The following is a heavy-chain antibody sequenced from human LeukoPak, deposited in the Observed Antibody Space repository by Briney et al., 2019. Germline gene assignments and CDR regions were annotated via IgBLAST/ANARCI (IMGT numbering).Heavy chain of an antibody. CDR2: INHRGSP. J-gene: IGHJ6*04. D-gene: IGHD3-10*01. CDR1: GGSFSGYY. CDR3: ARATYMVRGYYYYGMDV. V-gene: IGHV4-34*01. Sequence: KTSETLSLTCAVYGGSFSGYYWSWIRQPPGKGLEWIGEINHRGSPNNNPSLKSRVTISVDTSKNQFSLKLSSVTAADTAVYYCARATYMVRGYYYYGMDVWGKGTTVTVSS.